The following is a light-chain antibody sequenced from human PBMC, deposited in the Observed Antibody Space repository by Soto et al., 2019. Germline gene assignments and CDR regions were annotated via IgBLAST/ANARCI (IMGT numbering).Light chain of an antibody. V-gene: IGKV1-27*01. CDR3: QKYNRVPRT. CDR2: AAS. J-gene: IGKJ1*01. CDR1: QDISNY. Sequence: DFQMTQSPSSLSASVGDTVIITCRASQDISNYLAWYQQRPGKVPRLVIYAASTLQSGVPSRFRGSGSGTDFTLTISSLQPEDVATYYCQKYNRVPRTFGQGTKVEIK.